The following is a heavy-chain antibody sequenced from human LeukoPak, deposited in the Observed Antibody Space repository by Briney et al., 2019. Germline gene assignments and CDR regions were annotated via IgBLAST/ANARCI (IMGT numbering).Heavy chain of an antibody. Sequence: KASQTLSLTRAISGDSVSSNSAAWNWIRQSPSRGLEWLGRTYYRSKWYNDYAVSVKSRITINPDTSKNQFSLQLNSVTPEDTAVYYCARDATNYDILTGYSPDAFDIWGQGTMVTVSS. CDR2: TYYRSKWYN. J-gene: IGHJ3*02. CDR1: GDSVSSNSAA. D-gene: IGHD3-9*01. V-gene: IGHV6-1*01. CDR3: ARDATNYDILTGYSPDAFDI.